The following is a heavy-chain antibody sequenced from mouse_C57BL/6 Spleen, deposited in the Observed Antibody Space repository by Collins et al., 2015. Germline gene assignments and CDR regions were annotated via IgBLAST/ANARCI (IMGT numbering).Heavy chain of an antibody. J-gene: IGHJ1*03. CDR3: ARGYYGYFDV. D-gene: IGHD2-2*01. CDR1: TFTDYY. Sequence: TFTDYYMNWVKQSHGKSLEWIGDINPNNGGTSYNQKFKGKATLTVDKSSSTAYMELRSLTSEDSAVYYCARGYYGYFDVWGTGTTVTVSS. CDR2: INPNNGGT. V-gene: IGHV1-26*01.